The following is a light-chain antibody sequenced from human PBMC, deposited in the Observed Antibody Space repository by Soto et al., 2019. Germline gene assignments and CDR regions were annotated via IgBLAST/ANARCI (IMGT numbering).Light chain of an antibody. J-gene: IGLJ3*02. CDR2: EVS. Sequence: QSALTQPASLSGSPGQSITISCTGTSSDVGVYNYVSWYQQHPGKAPKLMIYEVSNRPSGFSNRFSGSKSGNTASLTISGLQAEDEADYYCSSYTSSRTLVFDGGTKLTVL. CDR1: SSDVGVYNY. CDR3: SSYTSSRTLV. V-gene: IGLV2-14*01.